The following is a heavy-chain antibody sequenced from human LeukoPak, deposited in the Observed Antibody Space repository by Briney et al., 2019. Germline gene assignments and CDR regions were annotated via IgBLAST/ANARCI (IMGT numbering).Heavy chain of an antibody. CDR1: GFTFSRYA. CDR2: IYSDGRT. J-gene: IGHJ5*02. D-gene: IGHD5-18*01. Sequence: GGSLRLSCAASGFTFSRYAMHWVRQAPGKGLEWVSAIYSDGRTYYADSVRGRFTISRDISKSTLYLQMSSLRAEDTAVYFCSRVGYTYKTRAPWGQGTLVTVSS. CDR3: SRVGYTYKTRAP. V-gene: IGHV3-66*01.